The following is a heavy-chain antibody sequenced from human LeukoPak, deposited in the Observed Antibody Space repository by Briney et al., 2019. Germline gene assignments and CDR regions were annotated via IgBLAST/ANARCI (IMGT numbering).Heavy chain of an antibody. Sequence: GESLKISCKGSGYSFTSYWIAWVRQMPGKGLEWMGIIYPGDSDTRYSPSFQGQVTISADKSISTAYLQWSSLKASDTAMYYCAGTFIAVAGYDAFDVWGQGTMVTVS. D-gene: IGHD6-19*01. CDR3: AGTFIAVAGYDAFDV. CDR2: IYPGDSDT. J-gene: IGHJ3*01. CDR1: GYSFTSYW. V-gene: IGHV5-51*01.